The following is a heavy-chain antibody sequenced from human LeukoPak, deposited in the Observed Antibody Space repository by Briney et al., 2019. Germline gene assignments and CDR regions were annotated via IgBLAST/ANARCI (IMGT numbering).Heavy chain of an antibody. D-gene: IGHD2-2*01. CDR2: INPNSGGT. Sequence: SVKLFCKASGYTFTGYYMHWAPQAPAQGLEWRGWINPNSGGTNYAQKFQGRVTMTRDTSISTAYMELSRLRSDDTAVYYCARVVVVPAVRYDYWGQGTLVTVAS. V-gene: IGHV1-2*02. CDR3: ARVVVVPAVRYDY. J-gene: IGHJ4*02. CDR1: GYTFTGYY.